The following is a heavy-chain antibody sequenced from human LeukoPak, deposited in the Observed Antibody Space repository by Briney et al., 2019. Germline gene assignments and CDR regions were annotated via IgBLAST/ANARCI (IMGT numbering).Heavy chain of an antibody. D-gene: IGHD3-16*02. CDR3: ARVATGYTHYDYVWGSYRYDWGVLYFDY. Sequence: SETLSLTCTVSGGSISSYYWSWIRQPAGKGLEWIGRIYTSGSTNYNPSLKSRVTMSVDTSKNQFSLKLSSVTAADTVVYYCARVATGYTHYDYVWGSYRYDWGVLYFDYWGQGTLVTVSS. CDR2: IYTSGST. J-gene: IGHJ4*02. CDR1: GGSISSYY. V-gene: IGHV4-4*07.